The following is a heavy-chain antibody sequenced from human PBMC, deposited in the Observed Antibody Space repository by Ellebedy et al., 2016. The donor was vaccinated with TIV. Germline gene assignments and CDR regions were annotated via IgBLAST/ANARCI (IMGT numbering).Heavy chain of an antibody. CDR2: IYPDGGA. D-gene: IGHD1-1*01. CDR3: ARATLYNRGDN. V-gene: IGHV3-53*01. J-gene: IGHJ4*02. Sequence: GESLKISXEASGFTVSSNYMNWVRQAPGKGLEWVSIIYPDGGAYYAGSVKGRFTISRDSSQNTLSLQMNSLRVEDTAVYYCARATLYNRGDNWGQGTLVTVSA. CDR1: GFTVSSNY.